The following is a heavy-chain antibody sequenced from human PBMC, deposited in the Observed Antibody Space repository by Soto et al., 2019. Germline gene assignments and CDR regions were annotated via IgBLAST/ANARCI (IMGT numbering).Heavy chain of an antibody. CDR1: GYTFTSYD. V-gene: IGHV1-8*01. Sequence: QVQLVQSGAEVKKPGASVKVSCKASGYTFTSYDINWVRQATGQGLEWMGWMNPNSGNTGYAQKFQGRVTMTRNTSRSTAYMELSSLRSEDTAVYYGARRTYGDYSYWFDPWGQGTLVTVSS. CDR2: MNPNSGNT. D-gene: IGHD4-17*01. J-gene: IGHJ5*02. CDR3: ARRTYGDYSYWFDP.